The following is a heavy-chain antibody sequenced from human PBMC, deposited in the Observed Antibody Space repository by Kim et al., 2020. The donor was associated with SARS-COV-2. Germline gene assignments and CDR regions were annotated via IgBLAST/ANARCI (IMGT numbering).Heavy chain of an antibody. CDR2: ISPTRST. J-gene: IGHJ6*03. Sequence: SETLSLTCAGYGGSFTGFSWSWLRQAPGKGLEWIGEISPTRSTNFNPSLETRLTMSLDTSKRQFSLNLRSLSAADTATYYCARGSPGSAVTAPSHYFLDV. CDR3: ARGSPGSAVTAPSHYFLDV. D-gene: IGHD2-21*02. V-gene: IGHV4-34*01. CDR1: GGSFTGFS.